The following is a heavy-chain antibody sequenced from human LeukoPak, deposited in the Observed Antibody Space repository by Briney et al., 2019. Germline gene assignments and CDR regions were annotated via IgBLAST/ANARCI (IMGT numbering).Heavy chain of an antibody. CDR3: ARDILATSIAAPYY. V-gene: IGHV4-39*07. D-gene: IGHD6-13*01. J-gene: IGHJ4*02. CDR1: GGSISSSTYY. Sequence: PSETLSLTCTVSGGSISSSTYYWGWIRQPPGKGLEWIGSNYYSGSSYYNPSLKSRVTISVDTSKNQFSLKLSSVTAADTAVYYCARDILATSIAAPYYWGQGTLVTVSS. CDR2: NYYSGSS.